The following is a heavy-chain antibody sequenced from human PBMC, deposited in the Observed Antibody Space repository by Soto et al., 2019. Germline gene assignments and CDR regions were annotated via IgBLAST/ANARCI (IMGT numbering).Heavy chain of an antibody. CDR2: IRSKAYGGTT. V-gene: IGHV3-49*03. CDR1: GFTFGDYA. D-gene: IGHD4-17*01. Sequence: PGGSLRLSCTASGFTFGDYAMSWFRQAPGKGLERVGFIRSKAYGGTTEYAASVKGRFTISRDDSKSIAYLQMNSLKTEDTAVYYCTRDTYGDYVLLDYWGQGTLVTVSS. CDR3: TRDTYGDYVLLDY. J-gene: IGHJ4*02.